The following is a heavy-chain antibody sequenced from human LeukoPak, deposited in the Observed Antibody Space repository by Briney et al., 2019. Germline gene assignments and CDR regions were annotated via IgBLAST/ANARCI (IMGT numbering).Heavy chain of an antibody. D-gene: IGHD3-10*02. V-gene: IGHV3-48*03. CDR3: AELGITMIGGV. CDR1: GFTFDDYG. CDR2: ISSSGSTI. Sequence: GGSLRLSCAASGFTFDDYGMSWVRHAPGKGLEWVSYISSSGSTIYYADSVKDRFTISRDNAKNSLYLQMNSLRAEDTAVYYCAELGITMIGGVWGKGTTVTISS. J-gene: IGHJ6*04.